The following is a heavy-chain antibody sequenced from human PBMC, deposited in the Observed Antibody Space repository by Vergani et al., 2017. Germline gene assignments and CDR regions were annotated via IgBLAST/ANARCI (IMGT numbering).Heavy chain of an antibody. CDR2: IYYSGST. V-gene: IGHV4-59*01. CDR3: ARDRGGLGYFDY. J-gene: IGHJ4*02. CDR1: GGSISSYY. D-gene: IGHD4-23*01. Sequence: QVQLQESGPGLVKPSETLPLTCTVSGGSISSYYWSWIRQPPGKGLEWIGYIYYSGSTNYNPSLKSRVTISVDTSKNQFSLKLSSVTAADTAVYYCARDRGGLGYFDYWGQGTLVTVSS.